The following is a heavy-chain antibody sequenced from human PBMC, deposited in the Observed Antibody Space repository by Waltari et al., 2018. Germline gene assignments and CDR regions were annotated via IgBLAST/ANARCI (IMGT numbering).Heavy chain of an antibody. CDR1: GGPISRGDYY. Sequence: QVQLQESGPGLVKPSQTLSLTCTVSGGPISRGDYYWSWIRKPPGKGLEWIGYIYYSGSTYYNPSLKSRVTISVDTSKNQFSLKLSSVTAADTAVYYCARGGEVVPAPDYWGQGTLVTVSS. J-gene: IGHJ4*02. D-gene: IGHD2-2*01. CDR3: ARGGEVVPAPDY. CDR2: IYYSGST. V-gene: IGHV4-30-4*08.